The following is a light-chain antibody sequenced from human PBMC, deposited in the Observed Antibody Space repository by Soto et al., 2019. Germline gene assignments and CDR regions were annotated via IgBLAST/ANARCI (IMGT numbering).Light chain of an antibody. CDR3: QSYDSSLSVV. J-gene: IGLJ2*01. CDR2: EVR. V-gene: IGLV2-8*01. Sequence: QSVLTQPPSASGSPGQSVTISCTGTSSDIGSYNFVSWYQQHPGKAPKVMLYEVRKRPSGVPDRFSGSKSGTSASLAITGLQAEDEADYYCQSYDSSLSVVFGGGTKLTVL. CDR1: SSDIGSYNF.